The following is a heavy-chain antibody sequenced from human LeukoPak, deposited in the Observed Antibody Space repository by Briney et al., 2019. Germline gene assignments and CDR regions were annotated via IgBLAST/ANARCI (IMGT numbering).Heavy chain of an antibody. V-gene: IGHV1-69*01. CDR2: IIPIFGTA. J-gene: IGHJ4*02. D-gene: IGHD6-13*01. CDR1: GGTFNIHA. Sequence: SVKVSCKTSGGTFNIHAINWLRQAPGQGLEWMGVIIPIFGTANYAQKFVGRVTIAADESTSTAYMEMNSLTSEDTTVYYCSRERAAAGGGDYWGQGTLVTVSS. CDR3: SRERAAAGGGDY.